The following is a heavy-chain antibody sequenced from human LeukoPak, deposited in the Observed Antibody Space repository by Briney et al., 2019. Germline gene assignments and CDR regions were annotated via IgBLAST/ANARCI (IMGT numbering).Heavy chain of an antibody. CDR1: GGSISSYY. J-gene: IGHJ5*02. V-gene: IGHV4-59*12. CDR3: ARDRSTVTTRRNWFDP. Sequence: SETLSLTCTVSGGSISSYYWSWIRQPPGKGLEWIGYIYYSGSTNYNPSLKSRVTISVDKSKNQFSLKLSSVTAADTAVYYCARDRSTVTTRRNWFDPWGQGTLVTVSS. D-gene: IGHD4-17*01. CDR2: IYYSGST.